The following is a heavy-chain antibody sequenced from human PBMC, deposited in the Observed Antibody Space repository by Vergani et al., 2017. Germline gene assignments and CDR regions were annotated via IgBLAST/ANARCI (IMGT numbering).Heavy chain of an antibody. D-gene: IGHD6-19*01. CDR1: GYTFTSYD. V-gene: IGHV1-8*03. J-gene: IGHJ6*02. CDR3: ARGGPRIAVACTYYYYYGIDV. Sequence: QVQLVQSGAEVKTPGASVKVSCKASGYTFTSYDIRWVRQATGQGLEWMGWMNPSSGNTGYAQKYQGRVTITRNTSIRTAYMELSSLRSEDTAVYYCARGGPRIAVACTYYYYYGIDVWGQGTTVTVSS. CDR2: MNPSSGNT.